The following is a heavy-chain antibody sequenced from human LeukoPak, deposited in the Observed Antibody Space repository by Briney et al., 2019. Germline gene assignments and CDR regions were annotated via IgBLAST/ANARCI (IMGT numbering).Heavy chain of an antibody. V-gene: IGHV1-58*01. Sequence: ASVKVSCKASGFTFTSSAVQWVRQARGQRLEWIGWIVVGSGNTNYAQKFQERVTIPRDMSTSTAYMELSSLRSEDQAVYYCAAVAAMVTGYFEYWGQGPLVTVSS. CDR1: GFTFTSSA. CDR3: AAVAAMVTGYFEY. J-gene: IGHJ4*02. D-gene: IGHD5-18*01. CDR2: IVVGSGNT.